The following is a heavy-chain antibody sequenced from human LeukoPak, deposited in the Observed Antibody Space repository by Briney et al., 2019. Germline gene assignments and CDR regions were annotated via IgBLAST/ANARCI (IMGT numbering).Heavy chain of an antibody. J-gene: IGHJ4*02. Sequence: GGSLRLSCAASGFTFSSYSMNWVRQAPGKGLEWVSYISSSSSTIYYADSVKGRFSISRDNAKNSLYLQMNSLRAEDTAVYYCARERTSYGDYGKFDYWGQGTLVTVSS. D-gene: IGHD4-17*01. CDR3: ARERTSYGDYGKFDY. CDR1: GFTFSSYS. V-gene: IGHV3-48*01. CDR2: ISSSSSTI.